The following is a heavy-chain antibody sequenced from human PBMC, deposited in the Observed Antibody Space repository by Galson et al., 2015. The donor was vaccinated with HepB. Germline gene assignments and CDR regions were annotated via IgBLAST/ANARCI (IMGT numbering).Heavy chain of an antibody. D-gene: IGHD3-10*01. V-gene: IGHV3-33*01. CDR2: MWFDGSNI. Sequence: SLRLSCAAAGFTFGSYGMNWVRQAPGKGLEWVAFMWFDGSNIKYADSVKGRFTIPRDNSKNTLYLQMNSLRVEDTAVYYCARDFEEFYFDYWGQGTLVTVSS. CDR3: ARDFEEFYFDY. J-gene: IGHJ4*02. CDR1: GFTFGSYG.